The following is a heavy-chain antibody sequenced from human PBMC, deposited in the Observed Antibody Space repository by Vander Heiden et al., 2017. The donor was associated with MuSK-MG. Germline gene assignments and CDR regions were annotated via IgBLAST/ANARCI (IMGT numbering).Heavy chain of an antibody. Sequence: QVQLQESGPGLVKPSETLSLTCTVSGGSISSYYWRWIRQPPGKGLEWIGYIYYSGSTNYNPSLKSRVTISVDTSKNQFSRKLSSVTAADTAVYYCARSADQTRGRGVVNYYYGMDVWGQGTTGNVAS. CDR1: GGSISSYY. CDR2: IYYSGST. J-gene: IGHJ6*02. V-gene: IGHV4-59*01. CDR3: ARSADQTRGRGVVNYYYGMDV. D-gene: IGHD3-10*01.